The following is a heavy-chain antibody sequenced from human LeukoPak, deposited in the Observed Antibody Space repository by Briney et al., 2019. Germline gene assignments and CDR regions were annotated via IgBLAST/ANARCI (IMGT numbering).Heavy chain of an antibody. CDR2: IYYSGST. CDR3: ARDGNYDILTGYPEYYFDY. D-gene: IGHD3-9*01. V-gene: IGHV4-59*12. J-gene: IGHJ4*02. CDR1: GGSISSYY. Sequence: PSETLSLTCTVSGGSISSYYWSWIRQPPGKGLEWIGYIYYSGSTNYNPSLKSRVTISVDTSKNQFSLKLSSVTAADTAVYYCARDGNYDILTGYPEYYFDYWGQGTLVTVSS.